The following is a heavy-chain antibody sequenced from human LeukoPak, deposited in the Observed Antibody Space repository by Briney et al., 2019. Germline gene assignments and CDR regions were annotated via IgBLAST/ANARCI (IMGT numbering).Heavy chain of an antibody. J-gene: IGHJ4*02. V-gene: IGHV3-9*03. Sequence: SLSLSCAASGFLFDDYAMHWVRQAPGKGLEGGSGINWNSGTIGYADSVKGRFTISRDNAKNSLYLQMNSLRADDMAFYYCARDRFRYCSGAYCSHFEFWGQGTLVSVSS. CDR2: INWNSGTI. CDR1: GFLFDDYA. D-gene: IGHD2-15*01. CDR3: ARDRFRYCSGAYCSHFEF.